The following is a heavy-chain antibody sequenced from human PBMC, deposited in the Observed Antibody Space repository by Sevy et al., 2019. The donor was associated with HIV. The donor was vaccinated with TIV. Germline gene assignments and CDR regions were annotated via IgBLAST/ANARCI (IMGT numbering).Heavy chain of an antibody. Sequence: GGSLRLSCEASGFTFSKYSMSWVRQAPGKGLEWVSTFSFGCGRINYADSVKGRFANSRDDSKNTLYLQMNSLRAEDTAVYYCAREGCTKPLDYWGQGTLVTVSS. CDR3: AREGCTKPLDY. J-gene: IGHJ4*02. CDR1: GFTFSKYS. CDR2: FSFGCGRI. D-gene: IGHD2-8*01. V-gene: IGHV3-23*01.